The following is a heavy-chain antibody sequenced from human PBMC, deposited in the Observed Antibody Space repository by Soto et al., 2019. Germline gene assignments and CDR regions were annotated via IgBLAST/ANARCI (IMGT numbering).Heavy chain of an antibody. J-gene: IGHJ5*02. V-gene: IGHV4-34*01. D-gene: IGHD2-2*01. CDR3: ATHCSSTSCYYTFDP. CDR1: GGSFSSYY. CDR2: INHYGST. Sequence: SETLSLTCAVYGGSFSSYYWSWIRQPPGKGLEWIGQINHYGSTDYNPSLNSRVTISVDTSKNHFSLRLSSVTAADTAMYYCATHCSSTSCYYTFDPWGQGTLVTVXS.